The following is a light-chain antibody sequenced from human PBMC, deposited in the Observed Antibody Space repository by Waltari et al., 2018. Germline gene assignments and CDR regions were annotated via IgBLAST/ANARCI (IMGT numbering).Light chain of an antibody. J-gene: IGLJ2*01. V-gene: IGLV2-14*01. CDR1: SSYLGAYNY. CDR3: SSYTNTFVV. Sequence: QSALTQPASVSGSPGQSTPISCTGSSSYLGAYNYVAWYQPFPDEAPKLLIYEVRNRPSGVSSRFSGSKSGNTASLTISGIQAEDEAHYYCSSYTNTFVVFGGGTKLTVL. CDR2: EVR.